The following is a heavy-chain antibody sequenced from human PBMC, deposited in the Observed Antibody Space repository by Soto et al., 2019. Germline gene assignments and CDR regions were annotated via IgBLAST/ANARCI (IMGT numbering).Heavy chain of an antibody. CDR2: ISSNGGST. Sequence: XESLRLSCSASGFTFSSYAMHWVRQAPGKGLEYVSAISSNGGSTYYADSVKGRFTISRDNSKNTLYLQMSSLRAEDTAVYYCVKGLRIAARFDYWGQGTLVTVSS. CDR1: GFTFSSYA. CDR3: VKGLRIAARFDY. D-gene: IGHD6-6*01. V-gene: IGHV3-64D*06. J-gene: IGHJ4*02.